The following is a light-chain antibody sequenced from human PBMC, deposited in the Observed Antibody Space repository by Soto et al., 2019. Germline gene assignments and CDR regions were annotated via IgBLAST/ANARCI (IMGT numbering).Light chain of an antibody. CDR2: AAS. J-gene: IGKJ5*01. CDR1: QGISSW. Sequence: DIQMTQSPSSVFASVGDRVTITCRASQGISSWLAWYQXKPGKAXKXLIYAASSLQSGVPSRFSGSGSGTDFTLTISSLQPEDFATYYCQQANSFPITFGQGTRLEIK. CDR3: QQANSFPIT. V-gene: IGKV1D-12*01.